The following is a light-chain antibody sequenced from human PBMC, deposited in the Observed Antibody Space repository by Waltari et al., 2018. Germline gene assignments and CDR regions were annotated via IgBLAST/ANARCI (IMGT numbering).Light chain of an antibody. CDR2: EVN. V-gene: IGLV2-8*01. CDR3: SSHGGSDKFYV. CDR1: SSDIGRYDL. J-gene: IGLJ1*01. Sequence: PPSASGSPGQSVAISCTGTSSDIGRYDLVSWYQQHPGKAPKLIISEVNKRPSGVPDRFSGAKSGNTASLTVSGLQAEDEADYYCSSHGGSDKFYVFGTGTKVTVL.